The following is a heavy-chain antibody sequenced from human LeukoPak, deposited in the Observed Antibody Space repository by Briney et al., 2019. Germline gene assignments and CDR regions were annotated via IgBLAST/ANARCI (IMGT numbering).Heavy chain of an antibody. CDR3: ARRSSWDFL. J-gene: IGHJ4*02. V-gene: IGHV3-48*03. Sequence: PGGSLRLSCAASGFTFSSYEMNWVSQAPGKGLEWVSYISSSGGTIYYADSVKGRFTISRDNAKNSLYLHMNSLRAEDTAVYYCARRSSWDFLWGQGTLVTVSS. CDR1: GFTFSSYE. CDR2: ISSSGGTI. D-gene: IGHD6-13*01.